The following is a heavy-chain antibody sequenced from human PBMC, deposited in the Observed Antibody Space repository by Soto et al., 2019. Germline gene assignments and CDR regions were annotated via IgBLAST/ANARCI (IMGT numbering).Heavy chain of an antibody. V-gene: IGHV1-24*01. CDR2: FDPEDGET. J-gene: IGHJ4*02. CDR1: GYTLTELS. Sequence: GASVKVSCKVSGYTLTELSMHWVRQAPGKGLEWMGGFDPEDGETIYAQKFQGRVTMTEDTSTDTAYMELSSLRSEDTAVYCCATRGYSYGYSDLPYWGQGTLVTVSS. CDR3: ATRGYSYGYSDLPY. D-gene: IGHD5-18*01.